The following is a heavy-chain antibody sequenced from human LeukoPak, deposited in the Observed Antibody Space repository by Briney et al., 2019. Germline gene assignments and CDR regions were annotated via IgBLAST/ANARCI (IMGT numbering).Heavy chain of an antibody. CDR1: GFTFSRYE. D-gene: IGHD6-19*01. V-gene: IGHV3-48*03. CDR2: ISGSGRTI. Sequence: PGRSLRLSCAASGFTFSRYEMNWVRQAPGKGLEWLSYISGSGRTIFYGDSVKGRFTISRDNANNSLYLQINSLRAEDTALYYCARVALDSSGDNYGQGAFDYWGQGTLVSVSS. J-gene: IGHJ4*02. CDR3: ARVALDSSGDNYGQGAFDY.